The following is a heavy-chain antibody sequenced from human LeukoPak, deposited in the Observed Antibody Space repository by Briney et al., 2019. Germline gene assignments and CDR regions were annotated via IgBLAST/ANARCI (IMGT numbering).Heavy chain of an antibody. Sequence: GASVTVSCKASGDTFTTYAIIWVRQAPGQGLEWMRGIIPMFGTPNYAQRLQGRVTITADKSTKTAYMELSSLRSEDTAVYYCARAGIPGYCTNVTCSNWLDPWGQGTLVTVSS. CDR2: IIPMFGTP. CDR1: GDTFTTYA. J-gene: IGHJ5*02. V-gene: IGHV1-69*06. CDR3: ARAGIPGYCTNVTCSNWLDP. D-gene: IGHD2-8*01.